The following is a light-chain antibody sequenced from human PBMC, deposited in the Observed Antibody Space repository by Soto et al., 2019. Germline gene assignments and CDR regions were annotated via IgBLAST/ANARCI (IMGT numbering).Light chain of an antibody. CDR3: QQYDNLPPTWT. CDR2: DAS. V-gene: IGKV1-33*01. Sequence: QMHPSPSSPSSTCGDRGPLPFPAIQDIATYLNWYQQKPGKAPNLLIYDASNLETGVPSRFSGGGSGTHFTFTISNLQPEDIATYYCQQYDNLPPTWTFGQGTKVDI. CDR1: QDIATY. J-gene: IGKJ1*01.